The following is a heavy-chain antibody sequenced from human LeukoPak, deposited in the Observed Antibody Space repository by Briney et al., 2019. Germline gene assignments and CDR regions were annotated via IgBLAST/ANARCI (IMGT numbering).Heavy chain of an antibody. V-gene: IGHV1-18*01. D-gene: IGHD2-2*01. CDR3: ARAGDIVVVPAALVDP. J-gene: IGHJ5*02. CDR1: GYTFTSYG. CDR2: ISAYNGNT. Sequence: ASVKVSCKASGYTFTSYGISWVRQAPGQGLEWMGWISAYNGNTNYARKLQGRVTMTTDTSTSTAYMELRSLRSDDTAVYYCARAGDIVVVPAALVDPWGQGTLVTVSS.